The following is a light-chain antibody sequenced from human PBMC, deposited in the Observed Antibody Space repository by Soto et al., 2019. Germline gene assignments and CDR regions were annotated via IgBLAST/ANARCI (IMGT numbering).Light chain of an antibody. V-gene: IGKV3-20*01. CDR3: QRYGDSPPWT. Sequence: EIVLTQSPGTLSLSPGERATLSCRASQSVTSSYLAWYQQKPGQAPRLLIYGASIRATGIPDRFSGSGSGADFTLTISRLEPEDFAVYYCQRYGDSPPWTFGQGTKVEIK. CDR2: GAS. CDR1: QSVTSSY. J-gene: IGKJ1*01.